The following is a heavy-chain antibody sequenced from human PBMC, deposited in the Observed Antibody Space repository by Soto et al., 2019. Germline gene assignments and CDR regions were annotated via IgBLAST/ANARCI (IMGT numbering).Heavy chain of an antibody. J-gene: IGHJ4*02. Sequence: QVQLVESGGGVVQPGRSLRLSCAASGFTFSGYGMHWVRQAPGKGLEWVAVISYDGSNKYYADSVKGRFTISRDNSKNTLYLQMNSLRAEDTAVYYCAKAEYYYDSSGYYFDYWGQGTLVTVSS. V-gene: IGHV3-30*18. CDR1: GFTFSGYG. D-gene: IGHD3-22*01. CDR3: AKAEYYYDSSGYYFDY. CDR2: ISYDGSNK.